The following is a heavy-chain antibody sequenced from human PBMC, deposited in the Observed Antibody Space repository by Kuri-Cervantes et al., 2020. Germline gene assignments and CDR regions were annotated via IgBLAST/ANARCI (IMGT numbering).Heavy chain of an antibody. CDR2: ISYDGSNK. V-gene: IGHV3-30*03. CDR3: ARSRGIGTQFPYYYYGMDV. Sequence: LSLTCAASGFTFSSYGMHWVRQAPGKGLEWVAVISYDGSNKYYADSVKGRFTISRDNSKNTLYLQMNSLRAEDTAVYYRARSRGIGTQFPYYYYGMDVWGQGTTVTVSS. D-gene: IGHD1-14*01. CDR1: GFTFSSYG. J-gene: IGHJ6*02.